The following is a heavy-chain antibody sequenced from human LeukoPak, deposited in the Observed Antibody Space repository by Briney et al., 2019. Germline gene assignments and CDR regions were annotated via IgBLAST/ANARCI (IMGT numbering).Heavy chain of an antibody. Sequence: GGSLRLSCAASGFTFSSYAMHWVRQAPGKGLEWVAVILYDGSNKYYADSVKGRFTISRDNSKNTLYLQMNSLRAEDTAVYYCARDQTSSLYYYDSSGYTYWGQGTLVTVSS. CDR2: ILYDGSNK. CDR3: ARDQTSSLYYYDSSGYTY. D-gene: IGHD3-22*01. V-gene: IGHV3-30-3*01. J-gene: IGHJ4*02. CDR1: GFTFSSYA.